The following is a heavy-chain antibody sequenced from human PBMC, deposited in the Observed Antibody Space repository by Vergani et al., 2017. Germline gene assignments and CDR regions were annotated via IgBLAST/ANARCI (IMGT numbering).Heavy chain of an antibody. CDR3: ARDPVPYYESVTGYYGLDV. Sequence: EVQLVESGGGLVQPGGSLRLSCAASGFIFRSHSMNWVRQAPGKGLEWVSYISSDGRTSYYADSVKGRFTISRDNAKNSLYLKMNSLRAEDTAVYYCARDPVPYYESVTGYYGLDVWGQGTTVTVSS. CDR2: ISSDGRTS. V-gene: IGHV3-48*01. CDR1: GFIFRSHS. D-gene: IGHD3-9*01. J-gene: IGHJ6*02.